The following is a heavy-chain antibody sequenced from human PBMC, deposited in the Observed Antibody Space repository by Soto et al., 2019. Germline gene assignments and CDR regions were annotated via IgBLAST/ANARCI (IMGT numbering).Heavy chain of an antibody. CDR3: ARDRLVGATYYFAY. D-gene: IGHD1-26*01. CDR1: GFTFSSYS. Sequence: EVQLVESGGGLVKPGGSLRLSCAASGFTFSSYSMNWVRQAPGKGLEWVSSISSSSSYIYYADSVKGRFTISRDNAKNSLYLQMNSLRAEDTAVYYCARDRLVGATYYFAYWGQGSLVTVSS. J-gene: IGHJ4*02. V-gene: IGHV3-21*01. CDR2: ISSSSSYI.